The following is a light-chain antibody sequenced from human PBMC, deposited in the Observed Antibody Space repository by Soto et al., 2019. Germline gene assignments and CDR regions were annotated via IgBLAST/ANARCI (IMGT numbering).Light chain of an antibody. CDR1: QTISTY. V-gene: IGKV1-39*01. Sequence: DIQMTQSPSSLSASVGDRVTITCRASQTISTYLNWYQQNPGKAPKLLIYAASSLQSGVPSRFIGSRAGTDFTLTISSLQPEDFATYYCQQSSDIPYTFGQGTKLEIK. CDR3: QQSSDIPYT. J-gene: IGKJ2*01. CDR2: AAS.